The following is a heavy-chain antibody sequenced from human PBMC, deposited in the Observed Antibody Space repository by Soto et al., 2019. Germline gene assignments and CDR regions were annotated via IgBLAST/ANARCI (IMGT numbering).Heavy chain of an antibody. D-gene: IGHD3-22*01. CDR1: GDSITRSNFY. Sequence: SETLSLTCTVSGDSITRSNFYLGWIRQPPGKGLEWLGSIFYSGSTFYNPALRSRVTFSVDTSKNHFSLKLSSVTAADTAVYYCARHKTTMLTVVSAFDPWGQGTRVTVSS. V-gene: IGHV4-39*02. CDR2: IFYSGST. CDR3: ARHKTTMLTVVSAFDP. J-gene: IGHJ5*02.